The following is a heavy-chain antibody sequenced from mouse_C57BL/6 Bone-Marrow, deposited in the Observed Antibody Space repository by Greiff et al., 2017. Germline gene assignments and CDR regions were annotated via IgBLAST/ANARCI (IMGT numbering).Heavy chain of an antibody. CDR3: ARHELGRFAY. D-gene: IGHD4-1*01. J-gene: IGHJ3*01. V-gene: IGHV5-15*01. CDR1: GFTFSDYG. Sequence: EVQRVESGGGLVQPGGSLKLSCAASGFTFSDYGMAWVRQAPRKGPEWVAFISNLAYSIYYADTVTGRFTISRENAKNTLYLEMSSLRSEDTAMYYCARHELGRFAYWGQGTLVTVSA. CDR2: ISNLAYSI.